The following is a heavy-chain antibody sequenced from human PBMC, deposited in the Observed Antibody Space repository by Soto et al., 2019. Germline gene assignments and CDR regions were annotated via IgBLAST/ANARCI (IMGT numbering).Heavy chain of an antibody. Sequence: GGSLRLSCAASGFTFSSYAMSWVRQAPGKGLEWVSAISGSGGSTYYADSVKGRFTISRDNSKNTLYLQMNSLRAEDTAVYYCAKARVRGSLYYYYMDVWGKGTTVTVSS. D-gene: IGHD3-10*01. V-gene: IGHV3-23*01. CDR3: AKARVRGSLYYYYMDV. CDR2: ISGSGGST. CDR1: GFTFSSYA. J-gene: IGHJ6*03.